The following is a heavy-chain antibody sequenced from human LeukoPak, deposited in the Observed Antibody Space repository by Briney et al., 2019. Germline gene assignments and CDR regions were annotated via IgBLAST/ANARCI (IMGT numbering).Heavy chain of an antibody. V-gene: IGHV4-4*09. CDR1: GGSISSYY. Sequence: PSETLSLTCTVSGGSISSYYWSWIRQPPGKGLEWIGYIYTSGSTNYNPSLKSRVTISVDTSKNQFSLKLSSVTAADTAVYYCARRNTIFEAGGYYYYMDVWGKGTTVTVSS. J-gene: IGHJ6*03. CDR3: ARRNTIFEAGGYYYYMDV. CDR2: IYTSGST. D-gene: IGHD3-3*01.